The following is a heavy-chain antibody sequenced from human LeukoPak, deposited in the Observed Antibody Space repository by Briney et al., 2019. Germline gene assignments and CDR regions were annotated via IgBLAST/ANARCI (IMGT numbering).Heavy chain of an antibody. Sequence: GGSLRLSCAASGFTFSTYGMHWVRQAPGKGLEWVAILWYDGSNKDYADSVRGRFTISRDNAENSLYLQMNSLRVEDTAVYYCARAPTVLVGYCSSSSCQAVYWGQGTLVTVSS. CDR1: GFTFSTYG. V-gene: IGHV3-33*01. CDR3: ARAPTVLVGYCSSSSCQAVY. D-gene: IGHD2-2*01. J-gene: IGHJ4*02. CDR2: LWYDGSNK.